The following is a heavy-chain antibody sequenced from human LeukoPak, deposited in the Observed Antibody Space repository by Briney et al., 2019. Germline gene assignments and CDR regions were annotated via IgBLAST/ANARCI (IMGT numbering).Heavy chain of an antibody. D-gene: IGHD3-10*01. V-gene: IGHV3-21*01. CDR3: ARDQAGEYYYGSGSYYKGRVFDY. J-gene: IGHJ4*02. CDR2: ISSSSSYI. CDR1: GFTLSSYS. Sequence: WGSLRLSCAASGFTLSSYSMNWVRQAPGKGLEWVSSISSSSSYIYYADSVKGRFTISRDNAKNSLYLQMNSLRAEDTAVYYCARDQAGEYYYGSGSYYKGRVFDYWGQGTLVPVSS.